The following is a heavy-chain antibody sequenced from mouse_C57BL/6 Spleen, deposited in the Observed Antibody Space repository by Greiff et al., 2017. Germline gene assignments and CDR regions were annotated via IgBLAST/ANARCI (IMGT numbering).Heavy chain of an antibody. J-gene: IGHJ4*01. CDR1: GYAFSSSW. CDR2: FSPGDGDI. V-gene: IGHV1-82*01. Sequence: QVQLQQSGPELVKPGASVKISCQASGYAFSSSWMNWVKQRPGKGLEWIGRFSPGDGDIKYNGKFKGKATLTADKSASTAYMQLSSLTSEDSAVYFCAGGDYAMDYGGQGTSVTVSS. CDR3: AGGDYAMDY.